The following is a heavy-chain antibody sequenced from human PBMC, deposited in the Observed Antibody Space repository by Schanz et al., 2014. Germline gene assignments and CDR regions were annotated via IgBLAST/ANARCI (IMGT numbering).Heavy chain of an antibody. CDR2: IKQDGIEK. CDR1: GFTFGNFF. J-gene: IGHJ4*02. CDR3: ARDKGGYYPFDY. Sequence: EVQLVESGGGLVQPGGSLRLSCAASGFTFGNFFMSWVRQAPGKGLEWVANIKQDGIEKYYVDSVKGRFTISRDNAKNSLYLQRNSLTADDTAVYYCARDKGGYYPFDYWGRGTLVTVSP. V-gene: IGHV3-7*01. D-gene: IGHD3-3*01.